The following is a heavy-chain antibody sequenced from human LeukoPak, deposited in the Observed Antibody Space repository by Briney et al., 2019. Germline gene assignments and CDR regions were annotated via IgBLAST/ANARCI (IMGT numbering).Heavy chain of an antibody. CDR2: IYPGDSDT. V-gene: IGHV5-51*01. D-gene: IGHD3-10*01. CDR1: GYSFTSYW. Sequence: GESLKISCQGSGYSFTSYWIGWVRQMPGKGLEWMGIIYPGDSDTRYSPSFQGQVTISADKSISTAYLQWSSLKASDTAMYYCARIYVSGSYAFDIWGQGTMVTVSS. CDR3: ARIYVSGSYAFDI. J-gene: IGHJ3*02.